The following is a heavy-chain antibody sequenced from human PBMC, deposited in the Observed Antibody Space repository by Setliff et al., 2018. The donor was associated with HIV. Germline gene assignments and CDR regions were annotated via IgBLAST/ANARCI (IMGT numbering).Heavy chain of an antibody. CDR3: ASLPPLYDSSGYYFDY. CDR2: INHSGST. Sequence: KASETLSLTCAVYGGSFSDYYWSWIRQPPGKGLEWIGEINHSGSTNYNPSLNSRVTISVDASKNQFSLKLSSVTAADTAVYYCASLPPLYDSSGYYFDYWGQGTLVTVSS. J-gene: IGHJ4*02. D-gene: IGHD3-22*01. CDR1: GGSFSDYY. V-gene: IGHV4-34*01.